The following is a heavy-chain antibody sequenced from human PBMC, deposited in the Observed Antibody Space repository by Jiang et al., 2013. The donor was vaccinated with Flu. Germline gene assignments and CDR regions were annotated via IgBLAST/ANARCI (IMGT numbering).Heavy chain of an antibody. D-gene: IGHD2-15*01. CDR3: ARDRLPECSGGSCYSSYWYFDL. CDR1: GGTFSSYA. Sequence: GAEVKKPGSSVKVSCKASGGTFSSYAISWVRQAPGQGLEWMGGIIPIFGTANYAQKFQGRVTITADESTSTAYMELSSLRSEDTAVYYCARDRLPECSGGSCYSSYWYFDLWGRGTLVTVSS. CDR2: IIPIFGTA. V-gene: IGHV1-69*01. J-gene: IGHJ2*01.